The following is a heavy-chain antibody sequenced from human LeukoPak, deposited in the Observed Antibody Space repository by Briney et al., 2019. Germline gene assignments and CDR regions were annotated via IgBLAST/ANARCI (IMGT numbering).Heavy chain of an antibody. CDR1: GGSISSYY. Sequence: SETLSLTCTVSGGSISSYYWSWIRQPAGKGLEWIGRIYTSRSTNYNPSLKSRVTMSVDTSKNQFSLKLSSVTAADTAVYYCARGRGYGLYYYYYGMDVWGQGTTVTVSS. CDR2: IYTSRST. D-gene: IGHD5-18*01. CDR3: ARGRGYGLYYYYYGMDV. V-gene: IGHV4-4*07. J-gene: IGHJ6*02.